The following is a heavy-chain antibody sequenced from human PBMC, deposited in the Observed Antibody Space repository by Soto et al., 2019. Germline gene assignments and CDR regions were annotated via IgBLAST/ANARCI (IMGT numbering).Heavy chain of an antibody. CDR3: ARAGGLLVDY. CDR2: KTYDGSNK. D-gene: IGHD1-26*01. CDR1: GFMFSSYA. Sequence: QVQLVESGGGVVQPGRSLRLSCAASGFMFSSYAMHWVRQAPGKGLEWVAVKTYDGSNKYYADSVKGRFTISRDNSNNTLYLQMNSRRAEDTAVYYCARAGGLLVDYWGQGTLVTVSS. V-gene: IGHV3-30-3*01. J-gene: IGHJ4*02.